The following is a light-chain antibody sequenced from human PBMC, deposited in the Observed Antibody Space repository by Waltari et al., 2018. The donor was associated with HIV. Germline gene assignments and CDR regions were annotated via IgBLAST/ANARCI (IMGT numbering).Light chain of an antibody. Sequence: SALTQPASVSGSPGQSVTISCTGTSYEFDLHHFISWYQQHPGKAPQLIIFGVNSRPSGISSRFSASKSGDTASLTISGLQSGDEADYYCTTYTAKDSLLIGSGTKLTVL. CDR3: TTYTAKDSLL. CDR1: SYEFDLHHF. J-gene: IGLJ2*01. V-gene: IGLV2-14*01. CDR2: GVN.